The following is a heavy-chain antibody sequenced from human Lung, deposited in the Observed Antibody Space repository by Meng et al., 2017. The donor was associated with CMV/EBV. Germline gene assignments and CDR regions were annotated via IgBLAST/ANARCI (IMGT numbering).Heavy chain of an antibody. D-gene: IGHD2-2*01. CDR3: ARVKPASRGAFDI. J-gene: IGHJ3*02. V-gene: IGHV4-30-4*08. CDR1: GGSISSGDYY. CDR2: IYYSGST. Sequence: SETLSLTCTVSGGSISSGDYYWSWIRQPPGKGLEWIGYIYYSGSTYYNPSLKSRVTISVDTSKNQFSLKLNSVTAADTAVYYCARVKPASRGAFDIWGQGTMVTVSS.